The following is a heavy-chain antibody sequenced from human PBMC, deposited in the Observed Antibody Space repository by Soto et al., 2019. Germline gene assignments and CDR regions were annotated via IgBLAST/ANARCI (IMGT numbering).Heavy chain of an antibody. D-gene: IGHD3-22*01. Sequence: QVQLQQWGAGLLKPSETLSLTCAVYGGSFSGYYWSWIRQPPGKGLEWIGEINQSGSTNYNPSLKSRVTISVDTSKDQFSLKLSSVTAADTAVYYCARGGTDSSGYQPREFDYWGQGTLVTVSS. V-gene: IGHV4-34*01. CDR2: INQSGST. J-gene: IGHJ4*02. CDR3: ARGGTDSSGYQPREFDY. CDR1: GGSFSGYY.